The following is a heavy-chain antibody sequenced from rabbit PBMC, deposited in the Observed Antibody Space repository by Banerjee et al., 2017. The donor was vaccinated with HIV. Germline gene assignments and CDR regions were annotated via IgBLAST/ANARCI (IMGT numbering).Heavy chain of an antibody. V-gene: IGHV1S40*01. J-gene: IGHJ4*01. Sequence: QSLEESGGDLVQPGGTLTLTCTASGFTISSYHMGWVRQAPGKGLEWIGMIDAGGGSTYYASWVNGRFTISKTSSTTVTLQMTSLTAADTATYFCARDLAGVIGWNFGLWGPGTLVT. CDR3: ARDLAGVIGWNFGL. D-gene: IGHD4-1*01. CDR1: GFTISSYH. CDR2: IDAGGGST.